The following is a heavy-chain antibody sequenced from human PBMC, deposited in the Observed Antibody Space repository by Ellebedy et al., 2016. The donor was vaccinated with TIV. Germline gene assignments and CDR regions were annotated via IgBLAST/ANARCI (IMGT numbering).Heavy chain of an antibody. CDR3: ARAPLSGVFYGMDV. CDR2: INPGGGGT. CDR1: GYTFTNYY. D-gene: IGHD3-16*02. V-gene: IGHV1-46*01. Sequence: AASVKVSCKASGYTFTNYYMNWVRQAPGQGLEWMGIINPGGGGTSYAQKFQGRVTMTRDTSTSTVYIELSSLSSEDTALYYCARAPLSGVFYGMDVWGQGTTVTVS. J-gene: IGHJ6*02.